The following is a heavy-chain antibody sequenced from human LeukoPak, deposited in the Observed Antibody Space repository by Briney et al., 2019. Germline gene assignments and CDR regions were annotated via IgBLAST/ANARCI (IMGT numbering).Heavy chain of an antibody. Sequence: SETLSLTCTVSGGSISSYYWSWIRQPPGKGLEWIGYIYYSGSTNYNPSLKSRVTISVDTSKNQFSLKLSSVTAADTAVYYCARVGDNSGYPYWYFDLWGRGTLVTVSS. CDR2: IYYSGST. D-gene: IGHD3-22*01. J-gene: IGHJ2*01. CDR1: GGSISSYY. V-gene: IGHV4-59*01. CDR3: ARVGDNSGYPYWYFDL.